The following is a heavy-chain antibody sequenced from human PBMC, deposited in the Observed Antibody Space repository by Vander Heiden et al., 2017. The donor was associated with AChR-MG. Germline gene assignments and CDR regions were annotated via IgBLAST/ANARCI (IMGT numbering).Heavy chain of an antibody. Sequence: QVQLLESGGGVVQPGGSLRLSCAASGFTFSSYGLRWVRQARGKWLEWVAVRWYDGSNKYYADTVKGRFTISRDNSNNTLYLQMNSLRTEDTGVYYCARDQSTYQQLMNLYFDYWGQGTLVTVSS. CDR2: RWYDGSNK. CDR3: ARDQSTYQQLMNLYFDY. J-gene: IGHJ4*02. D-gene: IGHD2-2*01. CDR1: GFTFSSYG. V-gene: IGHV3-33*01.